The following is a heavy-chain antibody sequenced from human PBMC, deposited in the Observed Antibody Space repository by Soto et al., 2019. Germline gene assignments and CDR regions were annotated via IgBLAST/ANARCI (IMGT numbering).Heavy chain of an antibody. CDR2: INPSGGST. CDR3: ARDPTVTTLVSYYFDY. J-gene: IGHJ4*02. D-gene: IGHD4-17*01. CDR1: GYTFTSYY. Sequence: GASVKVSCKASGYTFTSYYMHWVRQAPGQGLEWMGIINPSGGSTSYAQKFQGRVTMTRDTSTSTVYMELSSLRSEDTAVYYCARDPTVTTLVSYYFDYWGQGTLVTVSS. V-gene: IGHV1-46*03.